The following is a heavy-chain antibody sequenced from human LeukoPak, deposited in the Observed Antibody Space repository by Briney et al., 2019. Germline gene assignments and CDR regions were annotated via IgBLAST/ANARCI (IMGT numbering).Heavy chain of an antibody. D-gene: IGHD5-24*01. CDR1: GYIFISYG. Sequence: ASVKVSCKASGYIFISYGISWVRQAPGQGLEWMGWISTYNGNTNYAQKLQGRATMTTDTPTSTAYMELRSLRSDDTAVYYCARVVVYPTTTYFDYWGQGTLVTVSS. J-gene: IGHJ4*02. V-gene: IGHV1-18*01. CDR3: ARVVVYPTTTYFDY. CDR2: ISTYNGNT.